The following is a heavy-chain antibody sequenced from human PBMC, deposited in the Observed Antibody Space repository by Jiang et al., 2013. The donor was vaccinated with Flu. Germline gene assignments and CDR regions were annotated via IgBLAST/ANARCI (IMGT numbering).Heavy chain of an antibody. CDR1: GGSISSYY. CDR2: IYYSGST. J-gene: IGHJ5*02. Sequence: TLSLTCTVSGGSISSYYWSWIRQPPGKGLEWIGYIYYSGSTNYNPSLKSRVTISVDTSKNQFSLKLSSVTAADTAVYYCARGGHYYDSSGYHWFDPWGQGTLVTVSS. D-gene: IGHD3-22*01. V-gene: IGHV4-59*01. CDR3: ARGGHYYDSSGYHWFDP.